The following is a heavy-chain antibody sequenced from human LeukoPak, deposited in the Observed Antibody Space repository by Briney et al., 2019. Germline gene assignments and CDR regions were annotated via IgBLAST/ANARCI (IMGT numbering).Heavy chain of an antibody. D-gene: IGHD4-17*01. CDR2: IYTSGST. CDR3: ARDPYGDYVGWFDP. V-gene: IGHV4-61*02. CDR1: GGSISSGSYY. Sequence: SETLSLTCTVSGGSISSGSYYWSWIRQPAGKGLEWIGRIYTSGSTNYNPSLKSRVTISVDTSKNQFSLKLSSVTAADTAVNYCARDPYGDYVGWFDPWGQGTLVTVSS. J-gene: IGHJ5*02.